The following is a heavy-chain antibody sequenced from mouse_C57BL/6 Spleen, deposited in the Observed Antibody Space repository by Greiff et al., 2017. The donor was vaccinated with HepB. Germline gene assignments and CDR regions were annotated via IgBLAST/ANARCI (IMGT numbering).Heavy chain of an antibody. CDR3: TTDGSYTAY. J-gene: IGHJ3*01. D-gene: IGHD1-1*01. CDR1: GFNIKDDY. Sequence: EVQLQQSGAELVRPGASVKLSCTASGFNIKDDYMHWVKQRPEQGLEWIGWIDPENGDTEYASKFQGKATITADTSSNTAYLQLSSLTSEDTAVYYCTTDGSYTAYWGQGTLVTVSA. CDR2: IDPENGDT. V-gene: IGHV14-4*01.